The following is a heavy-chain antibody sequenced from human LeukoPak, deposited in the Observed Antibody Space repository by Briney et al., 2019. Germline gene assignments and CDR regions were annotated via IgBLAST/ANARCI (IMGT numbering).Heavy chain of an antibody. D-gene: IGHD6-19*01. Sequence: ASVKVSCKASGYIFSNYGINWVRQAPGQGLEWMGWISAYNGNTNYAQKLQGRVTMTTDTSTSTAYMELRSLRSDDTAVYYCARDSRSIAVSLWGQGTLVTVSS. CDR3: ARDSRSIAVSL. V-gene: IGHV1-18*01. CDR1: GYIFSNYG. CDR2: ISAYNGNT. J-gene: IGHJ4*02.